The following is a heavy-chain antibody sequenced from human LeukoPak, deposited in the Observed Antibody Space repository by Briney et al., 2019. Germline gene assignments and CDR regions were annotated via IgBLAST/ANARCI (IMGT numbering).Heavy chain of an antibody. V-gene: IGHV3-23*01. D-gene: IGHD2-21*02. CDR2: ISGRSDSS. Sequence: GGSLRLSCAAAGFTFSNYAMSWVRQPPGKGLEWVSGISGRSDSSFYADSVKGRFTISRDNSKNTLYLQMNSLRAEDTAVYYCAKNGVVTVISPHYFDYWGQGTLVTVSS. CDR3: AKNGVVTVISPHYFDY. CDR1: GFTFSNYA. J-gene: IGHJ4*02.